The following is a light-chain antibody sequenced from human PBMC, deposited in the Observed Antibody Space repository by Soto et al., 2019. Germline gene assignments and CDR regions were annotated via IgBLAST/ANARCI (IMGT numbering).Light chain of an antibody. V-gene: IGLV2-8*01. CDR2: EVT. CDR3: NSYTTSNTRQIV. J-gene: IGLJ1*01. Sequence: QSVLTQPPSASGSPGQSVTISCTGTSSDVGGYNYVSWYQQYPGRAPKLMIYEVTKRPSGVPDRFSGSKSGNTASLTISGLQAEDEADYYCNSYTTSNTRQIVFGTGTKVTVL. CDR1: SSDVGGYNY.